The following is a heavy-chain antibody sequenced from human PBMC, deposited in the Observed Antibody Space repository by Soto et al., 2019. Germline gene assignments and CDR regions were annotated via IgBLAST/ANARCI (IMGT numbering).Heavy chain of an antibody. CDR3: ARVPDR. CDR1: GGSISRGGYS. J-gene: IGHJ5*02. CDR2: IYHRGRT. V-gene: IGHV4-30-2*01. Sequence: TLSLPFTVSGGSISRGGYSWSFIRQPPGKGLEWIGYIYHRGRTYYNPPPKSRVTIPVDRSKNQLSLKLSSVTAADTAVYYCARVPDRGGQGTLVTVS. D-gene: IGHD2-2*01.